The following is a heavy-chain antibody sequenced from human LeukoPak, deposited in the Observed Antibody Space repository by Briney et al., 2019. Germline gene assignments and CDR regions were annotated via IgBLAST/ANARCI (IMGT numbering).Heavy chain of an antibody. J-gene: IGHJ6*02. CDR1: GGSISSYY. CDR3: AREGIAAARTYMDV. Sequence: PSETLSLTCTVSGGSISSYYWSWIRQPPGKGLEWIGYIYYSGSTNYNPSLKSRVTISVDTSKNQFSLKLSSVTAADTAVYYCAREGIAAARTYMDVWGQGTTVTVSS. D-gene: IGHD6-13*01. V-gene: IGHV4-59*01. CDR2: IYYSGST.